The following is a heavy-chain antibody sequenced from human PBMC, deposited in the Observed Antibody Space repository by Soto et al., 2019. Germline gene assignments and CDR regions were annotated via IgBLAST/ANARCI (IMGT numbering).Heavy chain of an antibody. CDR1: GCSLSTSGVG. CDR2: IYWNDDK. J-gene: IGHJ1*01. CDR3: SSGVGYFQH. V-gene: IGHV2-5*01. D-gene: IGHD3-3*01. Sequence: QITLKESGPTLVKPTQTLTLTCTFSGCSLSTSGVGVGWIRQPPGKALEWLALIYWNDDKRYSPSLKSRLTITKDTSKNQLLLTMTNMVPVDTAPYYCSSGVGYFQHWGQGTLVTVSS.